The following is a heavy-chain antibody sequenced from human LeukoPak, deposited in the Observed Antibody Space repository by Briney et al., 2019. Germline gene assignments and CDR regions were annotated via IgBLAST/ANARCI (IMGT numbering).Heavy chain of an antibody. V-gene: IGHV3-23*01. CDR3: ARLTFNY. D-gene: IGHD3-9*01. CDR2: ISGGGDDT. CDR1: GFTFSTYA. J-gene: IGHJ4*02. Sequence: PGGSLRLSCAASGFTFSTYAMSWARQTPGKGLEWVSTISGGGDDTYYADSVKGRFTISRDNSKKTLYLQMNSLRAEDTAVYYCARLTFNYWGQGTLVTVSS.